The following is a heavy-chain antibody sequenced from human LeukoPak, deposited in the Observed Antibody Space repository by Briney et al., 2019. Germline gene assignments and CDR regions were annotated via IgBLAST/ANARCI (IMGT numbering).Heavy chain of an antibody. CDR3: AKANTAMVNHYYYGMDV. CDR2: ISASGGST. CDR1: GFTFSSSA. Sequence: GGSLRLSCAASGFTFSSSAMSWVRQVPGKGLEWVSGISASGGSTYYADSVRGRFTISRDNSKNTLYVQMNSLRAEDTAVYYCAKANTAMVNHYYYGMDVWGQGTTVTVSS. D-gene: IGHD5-18*01. V-gene: IGHV3-23*01. J-gene: IGHJ6*02.